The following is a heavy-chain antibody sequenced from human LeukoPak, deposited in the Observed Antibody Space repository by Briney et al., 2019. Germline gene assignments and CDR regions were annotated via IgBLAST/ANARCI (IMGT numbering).Heavy chain of an antibody. CDR2: IYWDDDK. D-gene: IGHD2-15*01. J-gene: IGHJ4*02. CDR3: AHTWVVAATRYFDY. V-gene: IGHV2-5*02. Sequence: SGPTLVNPTQTLTLTCTFSGFSLSTSGVGVGWIRQPPGKALEWLAPIYWDDDKRYSPSLKSRLTITKDTSKNQVVLTMTNMDPVDTATYHCAHTWVVAATRYFDYWGQGTLVTVSS. CDR1: GFSLSTSGVG.